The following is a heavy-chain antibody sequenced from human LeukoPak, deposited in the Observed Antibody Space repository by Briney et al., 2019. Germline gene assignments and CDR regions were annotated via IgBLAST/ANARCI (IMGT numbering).Heavy chain of an antibody. Sequence: ASVKVSCKASGGTFSSYAISWVRQAPGQGLEWMGRIIPIFGTANYAQKFQGRVTITTDESTSTAYMELSSLRSEDTAVYYCARSDKGEYQSYYYYYMDVWGKGTTVTVSS. D-gene: IGHD3-16*01. V-gene: IGHV1-69*05. J-gene: IGHJ6*03. CDR2: IIPIFGTA. CDR1: GGTFSSYA. CDR3: ARSDKGEYQSYYYYYMDV.